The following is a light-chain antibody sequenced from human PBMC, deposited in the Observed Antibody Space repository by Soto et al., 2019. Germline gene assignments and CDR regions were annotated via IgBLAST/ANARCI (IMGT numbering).Light chain of an antibody. CDR2: GNI. V-gene: IGLV1-40*01. J-gene: IGLJ2*01. CDR3: QSYDNNLVV. Sequence: QSLLTQPPSVSVAPGQRVTISCTGSSSNIGAGYDVHWYRQLPGTAPTVLIYGNINRPSGVPDRFSASKSGTSASLAITGLQAEDEADYYCQSYDNNLVVFGGGTKVTVL. CDR1: SSNIGAGYD.